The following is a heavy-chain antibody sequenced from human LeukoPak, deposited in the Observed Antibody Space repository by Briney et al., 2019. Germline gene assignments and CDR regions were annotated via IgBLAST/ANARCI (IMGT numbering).Heavy chain of an antibody. CDR2: IIPIFGTA. CDR1: GGTFSSYA. V-gene: IGHV1-69*13. Sequence: SVKVSCKASGGTFSSYAISWVRQAPGQGLEWMGGIIPIFGTANCAQKFQGRVTITADESTSTAYMELSSLRSEDTAVYYCASSDGGGSYWYFDLWGRGTLVTVSS. D-gene: IGHD4-23*01. J-gene: IGHJ2*01. CDR3: ASSDGGGSYWYFDL.